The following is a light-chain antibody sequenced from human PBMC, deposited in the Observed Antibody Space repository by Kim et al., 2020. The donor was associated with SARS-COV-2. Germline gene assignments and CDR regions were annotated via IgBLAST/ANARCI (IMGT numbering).Light chain of an antibody. Sequence: SASLGYRVTITCRASQGISSFLAWFQQKPGKAPEHLIYAASTLQSGVPSRFSGSGSGTEYSLTITGLQPEDFATYFCQQFQSYPYTFGQGTKLEI. CDR3: QQFQSYPYT. V-gene: IGKV1-9*01. CDR2: AAS. J-gene: IGKJ2*01. CDR1: QGISSF.